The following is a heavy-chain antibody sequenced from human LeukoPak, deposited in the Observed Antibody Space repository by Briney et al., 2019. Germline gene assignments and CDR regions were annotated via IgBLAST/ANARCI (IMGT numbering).Heavy chain of an antibody. CDR3: AGAMVRGVISVNWFDP. CDR2: IYSSGST. D-gene: IGHD3-10*01. Sequence: SETLSLTCTVSGGSISRYFWSWIRQPAGEGLEWIGRIYSSGSTNYNPSLKSRVTMSVVTSKNQLSLKLSSVTAADTAVYYCAGAMVRGVISVNWFDPWGQGTLVTVSS. CDR1: GGSISRYF. V-gene: IGHV4-4*07. J-gene: IGHJ5*02.